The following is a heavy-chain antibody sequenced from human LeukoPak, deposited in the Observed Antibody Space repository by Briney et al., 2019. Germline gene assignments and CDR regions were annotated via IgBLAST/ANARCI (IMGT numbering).Heavy chain of an antibody. J-gene: IGHJ4*02. V-gene: IGHV3-23*01. D-gene: IGHD2-8*01. Sequence: GGSLRLSCAASGFTISTTYVNWVRQAPGKGLEWVSSISGSGGSTYSADSVKGRFTISRDNSKNTLYLQMNSLRAEDTALYYCAKDRSCTNDICHGDFDYWGQGTLVTVSS. CDR1: GFTISTTY. CDR2: ISGSGGST. CDR3: AKDRSCTNDICHGDFDY.